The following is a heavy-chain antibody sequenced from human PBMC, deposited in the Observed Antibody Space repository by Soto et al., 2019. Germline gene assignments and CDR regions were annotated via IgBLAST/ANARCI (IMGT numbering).Heavy chain of an antibody. CDR1: GGSISNYY. D-gene: IGHD2-15*01. CDR3: ARAGAATLSAY. V-gene: IGHV4-59*01. CDR2: IYYSGST. J-gene: IGHJ4*02. Sequence: QVQLQESGPGLVKASETLSLTCTVSGGSISNYYCSWIRQPPGKGLEWIGYIYYSGSTNYNPSLRSRVTITVDPSKNQSSLTLSSVPAADTAVYYCARAGAATLSAYWGQGTLVTVSS.